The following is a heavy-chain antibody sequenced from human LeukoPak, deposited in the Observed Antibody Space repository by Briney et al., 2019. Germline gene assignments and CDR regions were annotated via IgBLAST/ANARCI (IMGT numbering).Heavy chain of an antibody. Sequence: ASVKVSCKASGYTFTSYGISWVRQAPGQGLEWMGWISAYNGNTNYALKLQGRVTMTTDTSTSTAYMELRSLRSDDTAVYYCARDLAAYYDYVWGSYRPKSFDYWGQGTLVTVSP. V-gene: IGHV1-18*01. CDR3: ARDLAAYYDYVWGSYRPKSFDY. CDR1: GYTFTSYG. CDR2: ISAYNGNT. D-gene: IGHD3-16*02. J-gene: IGHJ4*02.